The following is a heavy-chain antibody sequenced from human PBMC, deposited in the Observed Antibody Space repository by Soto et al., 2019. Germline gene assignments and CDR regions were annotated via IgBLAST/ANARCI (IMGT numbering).Heavy chain of an antibody. Sequence: QVQLQQWGAGLLKPSETLSLTCAVYGGSFSGYYWSWIRQPPGKGLEWIGEINHSGSTNYNPSLKSRVTISVDTSKNQFSLKLSSVTAADTAVYYCARGPMDYYDSSGYYHFDYWGQGTLVTVSS. CDR1: GGSFSGYY. J-gene: IGHJ4*02. D-gene: IGHD3-22*01. CDR2: INHSGST. CDR3: ARGPMDYYDSSGYYHFDY. V-gene: IGHV4-34*01.